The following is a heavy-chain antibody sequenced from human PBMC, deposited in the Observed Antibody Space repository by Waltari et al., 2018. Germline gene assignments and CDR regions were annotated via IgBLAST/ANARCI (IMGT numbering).Heavy chain of an antibody. J-gene: IGHJ4*02. CDR3: AXLAYSSSWIDY. Sequence: QLQLQESGPGLVKPSETLSLXCTVSGGSISSSSYYWGWIRQPPGKGLEWIGSIYYSGSTYYNPSLKSRVTISVDTSKNQFSLKLSSVXAADTAVYYCAXLAYSSSWIDYWGXGTLVTVSS. CDR2: IYYSGST. D-gene: IGHD6-13*01. V-gene: IGHV4-39*07. CDR1: GGSISSSSYY.